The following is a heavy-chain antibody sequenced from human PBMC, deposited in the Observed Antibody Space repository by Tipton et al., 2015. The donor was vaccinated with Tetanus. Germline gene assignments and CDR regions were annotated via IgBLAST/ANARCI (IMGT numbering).Heavy chain of an antibody. Sequence: SLRLSCAASGFDFSTYWMSWVRQAPGKGLEWVAYIKHDGSEKYYADSVKGRFTISRDNSKNMLFLQMNSMRAEDTAVYYCTSSLNTWYYYGVDVWGQGTTVTVSS. D-gene: IGHD3-16*01. CDR2: IKHDGSEK. V-gene: IGHV3-7*03. CDR3: TSSLNTWYYYGVDV. CDR1: GFDFSTYW. J-gene: IGHJ6*02.